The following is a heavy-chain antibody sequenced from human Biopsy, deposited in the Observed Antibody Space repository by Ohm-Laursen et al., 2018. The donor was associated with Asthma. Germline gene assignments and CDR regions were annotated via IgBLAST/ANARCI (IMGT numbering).Heavy chain of an antibody. Sequence: SVKVSCKASGDSFSNYAISWVRQAPGQGLEWMGGLIPVLGTPDHAQMFEGRVTITADESTSTAYMELSSLSSEDTAVYYCAGRYSGADRIVYYYSGLEVWGQGTTVTVSS. CDR1: GDSFSNYA. V-gene: IGHV1-69*13. J-gene: IGHJ6*02. CDR2: LIPVLGTP. D-gene: IGHD5-12*01. CDR3: AGRYSGADRIVYYYSGLEV.